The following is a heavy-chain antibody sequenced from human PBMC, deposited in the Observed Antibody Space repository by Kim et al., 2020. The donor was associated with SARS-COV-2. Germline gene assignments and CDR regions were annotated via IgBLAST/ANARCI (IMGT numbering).Heavy chain of an antibody. J-gene: IGHJ3*02. CDR1: GGSISSGGYY. CDR2: IYYSGST. D-gene: IGHD3-3*01. V-gene: IGHV4-31*03. Sequence: SETLSLTCTVSGGSISSGGYYWSWIRQHPGKGLEWIGYIYYSGSTYYNPSLKSRVTISVDTSKNQFSLKLSSVTAADTAVYYCARGGPVVPAATYYDFWSGYYRAPYAFEIWGQGTMVTVSS. CDR3: ARGGPVVPAATYYDFWSGYYRAPYAFEI.